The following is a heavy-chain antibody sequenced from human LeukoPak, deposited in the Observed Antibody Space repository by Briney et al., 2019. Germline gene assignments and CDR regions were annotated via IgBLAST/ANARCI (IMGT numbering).Heavy chain of an antibody. CDR1: GGSFSGYY. CDR3: ARHSEYYDFWSGYSPADY. D-gene: IGHD3-3*01. Sequence: KPSETLSLTCAVYGGSFSGYYWSWIRQPPGKGLEWIGEINHSGSTNYNPSLKSRVTISVDTSKNQFSLKLSSVTAADTAVYYCARHSEYYDFWSGYSPADYWGQGTLVTVSS. J-gene: IGHJ4*02. CDR2: INHSGST. V-gene: IGHV4-34*01.